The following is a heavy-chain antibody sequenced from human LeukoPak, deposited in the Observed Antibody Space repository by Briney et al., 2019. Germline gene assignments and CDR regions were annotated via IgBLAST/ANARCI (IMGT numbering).Heavy chain of an antibody. CDR3: ARDLGGPTTRGYFDS. CDR1: GFTFSSHS. CDR2: ISSSSSYI. Sequence: PGGSLRPSCAASGFTFSSHSMNWVRQAPGKGLEWVSSISSSSSYIYYADSVKGRFTISRDNAKKSLYLQMDSLRAEDTAVYYCARDLGGPTTRGYFDSWGQGTLVTVSS. D-gene: IGHD1-26*01. V-gene: IGHV3-21*01. J-gene: IGHJ4*02.